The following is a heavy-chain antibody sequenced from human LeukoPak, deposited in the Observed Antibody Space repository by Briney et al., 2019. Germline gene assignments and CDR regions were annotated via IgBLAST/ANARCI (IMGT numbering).Heavy chain of an antibody. V-gene: IGHV3-9*01. D-gene: IGHD3-22*01. CDR3: GKAVKWLEDDDAFDI. CDR1: VFTFDDYA. J-gene: IGHJ3*02. Sequence: PVRSLRLSCAASVFTFDDYAMHCVRQAPGKGLEWVSGICWNSGSIGYADSVKGRFTISRDYAKNSMYLQMNSLRAEATALYYCGKAVKWLEDDDAFDIWGQGTMVTVSS. CDR2: ICWNSGSI.